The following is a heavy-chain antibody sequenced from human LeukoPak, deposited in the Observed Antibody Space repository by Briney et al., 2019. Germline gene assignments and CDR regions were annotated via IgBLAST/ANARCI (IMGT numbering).Heavy chain of an antibody. CDR3: AKAMPRFGWLSPFDY. D-gene: IGHD6-19*01. CDR1: GFTFDDYA. J-gene: IGHJ4*02. V-gene: IGHV3-9*01. CDR2: ISWNSGSI. Sequence: GGSLRLSCAASGFTFDDYAMHWVRQAPGKGLEWVSGISWNSGSIGYADSEKGRFTISRDNAKNSLYLQMNSLRAEDTALYYCAKAMPRFGWLSPFDYWGQGTLVTVSS.